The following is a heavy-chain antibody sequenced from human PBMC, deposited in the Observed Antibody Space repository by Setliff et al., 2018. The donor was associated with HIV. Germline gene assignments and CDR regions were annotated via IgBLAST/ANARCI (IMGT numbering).Heavy chain of an antibody. CDR2: IIPIFGTA. CDR3: ARGFSVYSSSDPLLNWFDP. V-gene: IGHV1-69*13. Sequence: SVKVSCKASRGTFSSYAISWVRQAPGQGLEWMGGIIPIFGTANYAQKFQGRVTITADESTSTAYMELSSLRSEDTAVYYCARGFSVYSSSDPLLNWFDPWGQGTLVTVS. CDR1: RGTFSSYA. D-gene: IGHD6-6*01. J-gene: IGHJ5*02.